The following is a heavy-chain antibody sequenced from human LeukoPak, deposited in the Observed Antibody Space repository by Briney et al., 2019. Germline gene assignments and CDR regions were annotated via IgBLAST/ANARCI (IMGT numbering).Heavy chain of an antibody. CDR1: GGSISSYY. J-gene: IGHJ6*03. Sequence: PSETLSLTCTVSGGSISSYYWSWIRQPPGKGLEWIGYIYYSGSTNYNPSLKSRVTISVDTSKNQFSLKLSSVTAADTAVYYCARAHVRIAVANAGDYYYMDVWGKGTTVTISS. CDR3: ARAHVRIAVANAGDYYYMDV. D-gene: IGHD6-19*01. V-gene: IGHV4-59*01. CDR2: IYYSGST.